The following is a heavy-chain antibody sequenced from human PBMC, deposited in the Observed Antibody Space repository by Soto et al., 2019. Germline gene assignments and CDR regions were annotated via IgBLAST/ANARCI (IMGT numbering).Heavy chain of an antibody. D-gene: IGHD6-6*01. J-gene: IGHJ6*02. Sequence: GESLKISCKGSGYNFNNYWIGWVRQMPGKGPEWMGIIYPGDSDTRYSPSFQGQVTISADKSISTAYLQWSSLKASDTAMYYCATHRASIAAPYYYYGMDGWGQGTTVTVSS. CDR1: GYNFNNYW. CDR3: ATHRASIAAPYYYYGMDG. V-gene: IGHV5-51*01. CDR2: IYPGDSDT.